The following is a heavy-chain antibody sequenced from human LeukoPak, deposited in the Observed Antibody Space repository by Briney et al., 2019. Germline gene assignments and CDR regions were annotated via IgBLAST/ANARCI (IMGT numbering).Heavy chain of an antibody. J-gene: IGHJ4*02. CDR3: ARGIFGSGSYPDF. Sequence: GGSLRLSCAASGFAFNTYAMHWVRQAPGQGLEWVALIWHDGSHKFYSNSVRGQFTISRDNSKNTVSLQMNDLRPEDTAVYYCARGIFGSGSYPDFWGQGTLVTVSS. D-gene: IGHD3-10*01. CDR2: IWHDGSHK. CDR1: GFAFNTYA. V-gene: IGHV3-33*01.